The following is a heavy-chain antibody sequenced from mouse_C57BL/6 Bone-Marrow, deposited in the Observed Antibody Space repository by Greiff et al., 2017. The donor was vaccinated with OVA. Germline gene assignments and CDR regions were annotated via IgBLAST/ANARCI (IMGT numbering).Heavy chain of an antibody. CDR1: GFNIKDYY. Sequence: DVKLVESGAELVKPGASVKLSCTASGFNIKDYYMHWVKQRTEQGLEWIGRIDPEDGETKYAPKFQGKATITADTSSNTAYLQLSSLTSEDTAVYYCAVYDGYTSFDYWGQGTTLTVSS. CDR3: AVYDGYTSFDY. D-gene: IGHD2-3*01. J-gene: IGHJ2*01. V-gene: IGHV14-2*01. CDR2: IDPEDGET.